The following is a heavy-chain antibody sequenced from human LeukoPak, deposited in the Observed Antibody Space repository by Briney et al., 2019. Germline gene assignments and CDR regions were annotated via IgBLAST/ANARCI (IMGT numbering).Heavy chain of an antibody. J-gene: IGHJ4*02. CDR3: ARDYSSSWLFDY. D-gene: IGHD6-13*01. Sequence: GGSLRLSCAASGFTFSSYEMNWVRQAPGKGLEWVSYISSSGSTIYYADSVKGRFTISRDNAKNSLYLQMNSLRAEDTAAYYCARDYSSSWLFDYWGQGTLVTVSS. CDR1: GFTFSSYE. V-gene: IGHV3-48*03. CDR2: ISSSGSTI.